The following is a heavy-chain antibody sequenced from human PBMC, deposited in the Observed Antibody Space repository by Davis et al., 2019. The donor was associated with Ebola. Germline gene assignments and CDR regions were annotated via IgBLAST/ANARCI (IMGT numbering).Heavy chain of an antibody. CDR2: FDPEDGET. Sequence: ASVPVSRLASRYTFTSYAMHWVRPPPGKGLEGMGGFDPEDGETHYAQKFQGRVTMTEDTSTDTAYMGLSSLRSEETAVYYCAIGLYTSCRYSFDSWGQGTLVTVSS. V-gene: IGHV1-24*01. CDR3: AIGLYTSCRYSFDS. D-gene: IGHD6-19*01. CDR1: RYTFTSYA. J-gene: IGHJ4*02.